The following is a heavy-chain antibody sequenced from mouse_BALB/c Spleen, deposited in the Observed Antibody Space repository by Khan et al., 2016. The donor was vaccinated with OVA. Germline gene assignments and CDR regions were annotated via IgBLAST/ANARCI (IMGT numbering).Heavy chain of an antibody. V-gene: IGHV9-3-1*01. CDR3: TRFPGGY. CDR1: GYTFTDYV. CDR2: INTYTGKP. J-gene: IGHJ2*01. Sequence: QIQLVQSGPELKKPGETVKISCKASGYTFTDYVMNWVKQSPGKGLKWMGWINTYTGKPTYADDFKGRFAFSLDTSASPAYLQINSLKNEDTATDFGTRFPGGYWGQGTTLTVSA.